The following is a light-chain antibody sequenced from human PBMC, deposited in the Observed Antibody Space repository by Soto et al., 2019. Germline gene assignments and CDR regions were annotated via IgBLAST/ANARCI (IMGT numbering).Light chain of an antibody. V-gene: IGKV3-15*01. CDR1: QSVNSN. CDR2: GAS. Sequence: EKVMTQSPAALSVSPGERATLSCRASQSVNSNLAWYQQKPGQAPRLLLYGASTRATGIPARFSGSASGPEFTLTISSLQSADSAVYYCQQYNDWPLTFGGGTKVEIK. J-gene: IGKJ4*01. CDR3: QQYNDWPLT.